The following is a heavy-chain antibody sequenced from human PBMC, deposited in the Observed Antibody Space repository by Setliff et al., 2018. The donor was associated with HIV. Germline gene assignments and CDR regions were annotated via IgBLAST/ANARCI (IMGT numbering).Heavy chain of an antibody. J-gene: IGHJ3*01. CDR2: INHSGST. Sequence: SETLSLTCAVYGGSFSGHYWSWIRQPPGKGLEWIGEINHSGSTNFNPSLRSRVTISLDTSKNQFSLTLSSVTAADTAVYYCVKHFWTDYYDWRDTGAFDLWGQGTMVTVSS. V-gene: IGHV4-34*01. CDR1: GGSFSGHY. CDR3: VKHFWTDYYDWRDTGAFDL. D-gene: IGHD3-22*01.